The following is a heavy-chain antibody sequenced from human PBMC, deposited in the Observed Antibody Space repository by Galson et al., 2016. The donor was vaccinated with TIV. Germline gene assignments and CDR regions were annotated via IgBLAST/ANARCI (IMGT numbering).Heavy chain of an antibody. D-gene: IGHD1-26*01. CDR3: ARERLGAVRAGYYYYMDV. Sequence: TLSLTCSVSGFSISSAYYWNWIRQSPGKGLEWIGSLFHSGTTYYNPSLKRRVTISLDTSKNRFSLNLTSVTAADTALYFCARERLGAVRAGYYYYMDVWGKGTTVT. CDR2: LFHSGTT. V-gene: IGHV4-38-2*02. J-gene: IGHJ6*03. CDR1: GFSISSAYY.